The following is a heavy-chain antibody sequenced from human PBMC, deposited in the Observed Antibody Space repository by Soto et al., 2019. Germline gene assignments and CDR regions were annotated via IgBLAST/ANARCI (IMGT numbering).Heavy chain of an antibody. D-gene: IGHD6-6*01. J-gene: IGHJ4*02. CDR3: ARGYSSSSDVDY. V-gene: IGHV4-31*03. Sequence: SETLSLTCTVSGGSISSGGYYWSWIRQHPGKGLEWIGYIYYSGSTYYNPSLKSRVTISVDTSKNQFSLKLSSVTAADTAVYYCARGYSSSSDVDYWGQGTLVTVSS. CDR1: GGSISSGGYY. CDR2: IYYSGST.